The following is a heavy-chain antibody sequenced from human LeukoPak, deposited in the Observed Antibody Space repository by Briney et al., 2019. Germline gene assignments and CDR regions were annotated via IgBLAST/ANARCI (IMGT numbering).Heavy chain of an antibody. CDR1: GFTFDDYA. CDR3: AKDRSPYYYYYYMDV. CDR2: ISWNSGSI. J-gene: IGHJ6*03. Sequence: GGSLRLSCAASGFTFDDYAMHWVRQVPGKGLEWVSGISWNSGSIGYADSVKGRFTISRDNAKNSLYLQMNSLRAEDMAFYYCAKDRSPYYYYYYMDVWGKGTTVTVSS. V-gene: IGHV3-9*03.